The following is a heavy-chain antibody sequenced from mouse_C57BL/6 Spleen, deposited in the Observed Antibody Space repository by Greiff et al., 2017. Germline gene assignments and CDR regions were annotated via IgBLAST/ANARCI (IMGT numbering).Heavy chain of an antibody. D-gene: IGHD2-3*01. CDR2: ISSGGDYI. J-gene: IGHJ4*01. CDR3: TRGDGYGAMDY. Sequence: DVQLQESGEGLVKPGGSLKLSCAASGFTFSSYAMSWVRQTPEKRLEWVAYISSGGDYIYYADTVKGRFTISRDNARNTLYLQMSSLKSEDTAMYYCTRGDGYGAMDYWGQGTSVTVSS. CDR1: GFTFSSYA. V-gene: IGHV5-9-1*02.